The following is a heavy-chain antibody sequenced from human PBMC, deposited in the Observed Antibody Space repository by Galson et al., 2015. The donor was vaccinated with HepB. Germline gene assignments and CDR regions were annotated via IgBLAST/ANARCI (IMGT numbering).Heavy chain of an antibody. J-gene: IGHJ4*02. V-gene: IGHV1-46*01. D-gene: IGHD1-1*01. CDR2: INPSDAYT. CDR3: ARDHIRTTGREDLDH. Sequence: SVKVSCKASGYTFTNYYIHWVRQAPGQGLEWMGLINPSDAYTSYVQKFQGRVSMTRDTSTSTVYMELSSLRSEDTAVYYCARDHIRTTGREDLDHWGQGTLVTVSS. CDR1: GYTFTNYY.